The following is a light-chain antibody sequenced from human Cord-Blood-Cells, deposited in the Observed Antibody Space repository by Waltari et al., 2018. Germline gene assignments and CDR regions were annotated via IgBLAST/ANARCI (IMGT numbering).Light chain of an antibody. J-gene: IGLJ1*01. V-gene: IGLV2-14*01. CDR3: SSHTSSSTFYV. Sequence: QSALTQPASVSGSPGPSITISCTGTSSDVGGYNYVSWYQQHPGKAPKLMIYDVSNRPSGVSNRFSGSKSGNTASLTISGLQAEDEADYYCSSHTSSSTFYVFGTGTKVTVL. CDR2: DVS. CDR1: SSDVGGYNY.